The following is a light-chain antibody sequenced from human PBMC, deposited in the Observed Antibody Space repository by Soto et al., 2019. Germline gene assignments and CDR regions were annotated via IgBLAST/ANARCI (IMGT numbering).Light chain of an antibody. V-gene: IGKV3D-15*01. CDR2: DAS. CDR3: QQYNNWPLT. CDR1: QSVDND. J-gene: IGKJ4*01. Sequence: EIVMTQSPATLSVSPGDRATLSCRASQSVDNDLAWYQQKPGQPPRLLIYDASTRATGIPARFSGSQSGTEFHLTISSLLSEDFAVYSCQQYNNWPLTFGGGTKVEIK.